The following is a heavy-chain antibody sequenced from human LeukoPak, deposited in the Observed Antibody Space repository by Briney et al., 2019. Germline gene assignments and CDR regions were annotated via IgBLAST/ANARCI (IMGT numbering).Heavy chain of an antibody. CDR2: IYTSGST. V-gene: IGHV4-4*07. CDR3: ARDKSRTYGSADAFDI. D-gene: IGHD3-10*01. Sequence: SETLSLTCTVSGGPLSSYYWNWLRQPAGKGLEWIGRIYTSGSTNYNPSLKSRVTMSVDTSKNQFSLKLSSVTAADTAVYYCARDKSRTYGSADAFDIWGQGTMVTVSS. J-gene: IGHJ3*02. CDR1: GGPLSSYY.